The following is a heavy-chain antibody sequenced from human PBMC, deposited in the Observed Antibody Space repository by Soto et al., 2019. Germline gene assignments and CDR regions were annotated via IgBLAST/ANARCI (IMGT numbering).Heavy chain of an antibody. D-gene: IGHD6-6*01. V-gene: IGHV1-46*01. J-gene: IGHJ5*02. Sequence: ASVKVSCKASGYTFTDYRMIWVRQAPGQGLEWMGIINPSGASTNYAQKFQGRVTLTRDSFTSTVYMELSSLRSEDTAVYYCARPAGRLANGFDPWGQGTLVTGSS. CDR1: GYTFTDYR. CDR3: ARPAGRLANGFDP. CDR2: INPSGAST.